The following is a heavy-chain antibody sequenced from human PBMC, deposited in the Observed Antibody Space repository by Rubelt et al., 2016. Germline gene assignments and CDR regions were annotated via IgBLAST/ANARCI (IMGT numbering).Heavy chain of an antibody. CDR3: ASAIAVAVGNWFDP. D-gene: IGHD6-19*01. V-gene: IGHV4-39*01. Sequence: QLQLQESGPGLVKPSETLSLTCTVSGGSISSSSYYWGWIRQPPGKGLEWIGSIYYSGSTYYNPSPKSRVTIAVDTSKNQFSLKLSSVTAADTAVYYCASAIAVAVGNWFDPWGQGTQVTVSS. J-gene: IGHJ5*02. CDR1: GGSISSSSYY. CDR2: IYYSGST.